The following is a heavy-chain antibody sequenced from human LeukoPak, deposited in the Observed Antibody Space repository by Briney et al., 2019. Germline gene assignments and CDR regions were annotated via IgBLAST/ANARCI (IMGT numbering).Heavy chain of an antibody. J-gene: IGHJ4*02. D-gene: IGHD2-2*01. V-gene: IGHV3-7*01. Sequence: GGSLRLSCAASGFTFSSYWMSWVRQAPGKGLEWVANIKQDGSEKYYVDSVKGRFTISRDNAKNSLYLQMNSLRAEDTAVYYCARDKGYCSSTSCYLLDYWGQGTQVTVSS. CDR3: ARDKGYCSSTSCYLLDY. CDR1: GFTFSSYW. CDR2: IKQDGSEK.